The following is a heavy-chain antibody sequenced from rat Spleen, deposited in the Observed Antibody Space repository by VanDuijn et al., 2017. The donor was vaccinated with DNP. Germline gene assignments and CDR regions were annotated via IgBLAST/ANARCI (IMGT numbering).Heavy chain of an antibody. CDR1: GFTFSDYY. V-gene: IGHV5-22*01. CDR2: IRYDGGST. D-gene: IGHD4-3*01. J-gene: IGHJ2*01. Sequence: EVQLVGSGGDLVQPGRSLKLFCAASGFTFSDYYMAWVRQAPTKGLEWVAYIRYDGGSTKYGDSVKGRFTISRENAKNTLYLQMNSLRSEDMATYYCVRWNSGHFDYWGQGVMVPVSS. CDR3: VRWNSGHFDY.